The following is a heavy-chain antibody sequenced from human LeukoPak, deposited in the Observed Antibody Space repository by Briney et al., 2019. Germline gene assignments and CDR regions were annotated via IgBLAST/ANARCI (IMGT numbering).Heavy chain of an antibody. J-gene: IGHJ3*02. CDR1: GFTFSSYA. CDR3: AKDYYGSGSYYSGDAFDI. V-gene: IGHV3-23*01. D-gene: IGHD3-10*01. CDR2: ISGSGGST. Sequence: LPGGSLRLSCAASGFTFSSYAMSWVRQAPGKGLEWVSAISGSGGSTYYADSVKVRFTISRDNSKNTLYLQMNSLRAEDTAVYYCAKDYYGSGSYYSGDAFDIWGQGTMVTVSS.